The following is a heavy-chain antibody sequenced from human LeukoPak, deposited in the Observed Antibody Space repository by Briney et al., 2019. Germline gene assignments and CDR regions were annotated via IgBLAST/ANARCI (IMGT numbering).Heavy chain of an antibody. CDR1: GFTFSTSG. CDR3: AKDAHLDYYGSGSWGYYMDV. V-gene: IGHV3-30*02. CDR2: IRNDGNKK. Sequence: GGSLRLSCVASGFTFSTSGMHWVRQSPGKGLDWVAFIRNDGNKKNYAESVKGRFTISRDNSKNTLYLQMVSLSAEDTAVYYCAKDAHLDYYGSGSWGYYMDVWGKGTTVTISS. J-gene: IGHJ6*03. D-gene: IGHD3-10*01.